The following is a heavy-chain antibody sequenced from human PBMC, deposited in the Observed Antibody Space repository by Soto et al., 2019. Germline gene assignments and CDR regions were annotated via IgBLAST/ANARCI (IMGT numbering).Heavy chain of an antibody. J-gene: IGHJ3*02. CDR3: ARQDFDWRVDI. V-gene: IGHV5-10-1*01. Sequence: GASLKISFKGSGDSFTTYWISWVGQMPGKGLEWMGRIDPGDSYTNYSPSFQGHVTISADKSISTAYLQWSSLKASDTAMYYCARQDFDWRVDIWGQGTMVTVSS. D-gene: IGHD3-9*01. CDR2: IDPGDSYT. CDR1: GDSFTTYW.